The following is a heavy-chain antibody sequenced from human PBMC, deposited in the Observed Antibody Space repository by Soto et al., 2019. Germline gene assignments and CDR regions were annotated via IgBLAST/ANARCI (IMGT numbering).Heavy chain of an antibody. CDR1: GYTFTSYG. J-gene: IGHJ6*02. CDR3: ARDRSITIFGVVMPNYGMDV. Sequence: ASVKVSCKASGYTFTSYGISWVRQAPGQGLGWMGWISAYNGNTNYAQKLQGRVTMTTDTSTSTAYMELRSLRSYDTAVYYCARDRSITIFGVVMPNYGMDVWGQGTTVTVSS. D-gene: IGHD3-3*01. CDR2: ISAYNGNT. V-gene: IGHV1-18*04.